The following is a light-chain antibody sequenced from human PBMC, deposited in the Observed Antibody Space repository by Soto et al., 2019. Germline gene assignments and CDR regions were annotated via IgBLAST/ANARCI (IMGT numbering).Light chain of an antibody. J-gene: IGKJ5*01. Sequence: EIVLAQSPGTLSLPPGERATLSCRASQSVSSSYLAWYQQKPGQAPRLLIYGASSRATGIPDRFSGSGSGTDFTLTISRLEPEDFAVYYCQKYGSSSGTCGQGTRREIK. V-gene: IGKV3-20*01. CDR3: QKYGSSSGT. CDR2: GAS. CDR1: QSVSSSY.